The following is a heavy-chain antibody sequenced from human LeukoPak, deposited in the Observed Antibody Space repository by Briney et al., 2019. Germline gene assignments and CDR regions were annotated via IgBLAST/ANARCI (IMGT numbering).Heavy chain of an antibody. CDR3: CAGSKYGDHDY. D-gene: IGHD2-21*02. V-gene: IGHV4-59*02. CDR2: IYDSGTT. J-gene: IGHJ4*02. Sequence: SETLCLTCAVSGASVSSHYWTWIRQSPGKGLEWIGHIYDSGTTKYNPSLKSRVTISVDTPKSLFSLKLKSVRAADTAVYYCCAGSKYGDHDYWGQGTLVIVSS. CDR1: GASVSSHY.